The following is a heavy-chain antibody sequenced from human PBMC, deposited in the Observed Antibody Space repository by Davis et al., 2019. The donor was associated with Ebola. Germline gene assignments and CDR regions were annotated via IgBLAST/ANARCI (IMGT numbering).Heavy chain of an antibody. Sequence: GSLRLSCAASGFTFSGYGMHWVRQAPGKGLEWVAFISYDGSNEYYADSVKGRFTISRDNSKNTLYLQVNSLRTEDTALYYCAKDHRTGYSSSWFKQHFYGMDVWGKGTTVTVSS. D-gene: IGHD6-13*01. V-gene: IGHV3-30*18. CDR2: ISYDGSNE. CDR1: GFTFSGYG. CDR3: AKDHRTGYSSSWFKQHFYGMDV. J-gene: IGHJ6*04.